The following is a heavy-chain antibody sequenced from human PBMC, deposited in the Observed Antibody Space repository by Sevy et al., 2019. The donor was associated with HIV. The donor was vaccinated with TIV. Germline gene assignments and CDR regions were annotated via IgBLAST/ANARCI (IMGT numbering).Heavy chain of an antibody. CDR2: ISWNSGSI. J-gene: IGHJ4*02. CDR3: AKDIGGIAVAGPFDY. D-gene: IGHD6-19*01. CDR1: GFTFDDYA. V-gene: IGHV3-9*01. Sequence: GGSLRLSCAASGFTFDDYAMHWVRQAPGKGLEWGSGISWNSGSIGYADSVKGRFTISRDNAKNSLYLQMNSLRAEDTALYYCAKDIGGIAVAGPFDYWGQGTLVTVSS.